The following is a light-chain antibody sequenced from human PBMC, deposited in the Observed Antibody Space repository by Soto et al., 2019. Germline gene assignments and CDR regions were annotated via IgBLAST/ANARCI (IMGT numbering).Light chain of an antibody. CDR3: LQDFNYPLT. Sequence: AIQMTQSPSSLSASVGDRVTITCRASQDIRNDLGWYQQKPGKTPKLLIFAASSLQSGVPSRFSGSGSGTDFTLTISSLQPEDFATYYSLQDFNYPLTFGQGTKVEIE. CDR1: QDIRND. J-gene: IGKJ1*01. CDR2: AAS. V-gene: IGKV1-6*01.